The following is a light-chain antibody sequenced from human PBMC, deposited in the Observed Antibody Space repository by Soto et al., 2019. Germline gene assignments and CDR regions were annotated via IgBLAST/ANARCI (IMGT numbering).Light chain of an antibody. CDR3: QQYGSSAWT. V-gene: IGKV3-20*01. CDR1: QSVSSSY. CDR2: DAS. J-gene: IGKJ1*01. Sequence: EFLLPQSPVTPCLSPRARATLSCRASQSVSSSYSAWYQQKPGQAPRLLIYDASSRATGIPDRFSGSGSGTDFTLTISRLEPEDFAVYYCQQYGSSAWTFGQGTKVDIK.